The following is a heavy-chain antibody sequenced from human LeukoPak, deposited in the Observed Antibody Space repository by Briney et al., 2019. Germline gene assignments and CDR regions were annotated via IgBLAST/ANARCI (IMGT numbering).Heavy chain of an antibody. CDR3: AKDSGGYCSGTSCYSDY. CDR2: ISGDSNYI. V-gene: IGHV3-21*01. Sequence: GGSLRLSCAASGFTFSSYSMNWVRQAPGKGLEWVSSISGDSNYIYYADSVRGRFTISRDNAKNSLYLQMNSLRVEDTAVYYCAKDSGGYCSGTSCYSDYWGQGTLVTVSS. J-gene: IGHJ4*02. D-gene: IGHD2-2*01. CDR1: GFTFSSYS.